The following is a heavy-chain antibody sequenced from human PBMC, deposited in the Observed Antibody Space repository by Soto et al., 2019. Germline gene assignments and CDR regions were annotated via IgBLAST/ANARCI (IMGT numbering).Heavy chain of an antibody. CDR1: GGSISSGGYS. V-gene: IGHV4-30-2*01. CDR3: AIAMTTVTTIDY. D-gene: IGHD4-17*01. Sequence: LQLQESGSGLVKPSQTLSLTCAVSGGSISSGGYSWSWIRQPPGKGLEWIGYIYHSGSTYYIPSRKSRVTISVDRAKIQFSLKLSSVTAADTAVYYWAIAMTTVTTIDYWGQGTLVTVSS. J-gene: IGHJ4*02. CDR2: IYHSGST.